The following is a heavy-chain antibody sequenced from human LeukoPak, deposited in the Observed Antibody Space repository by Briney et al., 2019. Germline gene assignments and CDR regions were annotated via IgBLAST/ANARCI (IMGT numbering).Heavy chain of an antibody. CDR3: ARDPSSGWYLKGWFDP. D-gene: IGHD6-19*01. J-gene: IGHJ5*02. Sequence: GGSLRLSCAASGFTFSSYEMNWVRQAPGKGLEWVSSISSSSNYIYYADSVKGRFTISRDNAKNSLYLQMNSLRAEDTAVYYCARDPSSGWYLKGWFDPWGQGTLVTVSS. V-gene: IGHV3-21*01. CDR1: GFTFSSYE. CDR2: ISSSSNYI.